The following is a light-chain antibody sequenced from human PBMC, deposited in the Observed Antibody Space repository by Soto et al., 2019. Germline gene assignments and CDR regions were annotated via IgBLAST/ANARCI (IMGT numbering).Light chain of an antibody. J-gene: IGKJ1*01. CDR3: QQYNSYSVT. CDR1: QSISSW. V-gene: IGKV1-5*03. Sequence: DIQMTQSPSNLSASVGDRVTITCRASQSISSWLAWYQQKPGKAPKLLIYKASSLESGVPSRFSGSGSGTEFTLTISSLQPDDFATYYCQQYNSYSVTFGQGTKVEIK. CDR2: KAS.